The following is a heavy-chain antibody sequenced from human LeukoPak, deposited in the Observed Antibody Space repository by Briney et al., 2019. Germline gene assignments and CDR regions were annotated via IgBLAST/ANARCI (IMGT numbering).Heavy chain of an antibody. V-gene: IGHV4-34*01. CDR3: ARDGAWLGQSEFDY. CDR2: INHSGST. Sequence: KASETLSLTCTVSGGSISSYYWSWIRQPPGKGLEWIGEINHSGSTNYNPSLKSRVTISVDTSKNQFSLKLSSVTAADTAVYYCARDGAWLGQSEFDYWGQGTLVTVSS. J-gene: IGHJ4*02. D-gene: IGHD6-19*01. CDR1: GGSISSYY.